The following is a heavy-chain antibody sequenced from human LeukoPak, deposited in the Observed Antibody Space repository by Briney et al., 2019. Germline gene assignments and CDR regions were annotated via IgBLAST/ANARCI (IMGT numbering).Heavy chain of an antibody. CDR1: GGSISSSSYY. J-gene: IGHJ4*02. CDR2: IYYSGST. D-gene: IGHD6-6*01. V-gene: IGHV4-39*01. CDR3: AIRRYSSSPGLVDY. Sequence: SETLSLTCTVSGGSISSSSYYCGWIRQPPWKGLEWFGSIYYSGSTYYNPSLKSRVTISVDTSKNQFSLKLSSVTAADTAVYYCAIRRYSSSPGLVDYWGQGTMVTVSS.